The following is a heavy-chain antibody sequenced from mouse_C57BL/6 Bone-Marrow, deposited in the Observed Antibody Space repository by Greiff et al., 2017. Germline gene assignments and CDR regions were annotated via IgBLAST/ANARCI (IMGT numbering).Heavy chain of an antibody. D-gene: IGHD1-1*01. J-gene: IGHJ4*01. CDR2: IRLKSDNYAT. V-gene: IGHV6-3*01. CDR1: GFTFSNYW. Sequence: EVQLQESGGGLVQPGGSMKLSCVASGFTFSNYWMNWVRQSPEKGLEWVAQIRLKSDNYATHYAESVKGRFTISRDDSKSSVYLQMNNLRAEDTGIYYCTVITTVVATDYAMDYWGQGTSVTVSS. CDR3: TVITTVVATDYAMDY.